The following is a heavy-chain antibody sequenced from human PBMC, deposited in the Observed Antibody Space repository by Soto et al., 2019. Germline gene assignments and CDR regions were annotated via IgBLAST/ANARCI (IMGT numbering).Heavy chain of an antibody. CDR2: ISTGGGST. Sequence: EVQLLESGGGLVQPGGSLRLSCAASGFTFSSYAMSWVRQAAGKGLEWVSIISTGGGSTYYADSVKGRFTISRDNSKNTLYLQMKSLRAEDMAVYYCATGWGSYRLGLPPGGYLGQGTLVTVSS. CDR3: ATGWGSYRLGLPPGGY. V-gene: IGHV3-23*01. D-gene: IGHD3-16*02. J-gene: IGHJ4*02. CDR1: GFTFSSYA.